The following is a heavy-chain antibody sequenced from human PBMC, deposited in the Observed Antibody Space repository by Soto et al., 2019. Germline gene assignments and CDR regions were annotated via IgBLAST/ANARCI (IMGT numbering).Heavy chain of an antibody. Sequence: QVQLVQSGAEVKKPGSSVKVSCKASGGTFSNYAINWVRQAPGQGLEWMGGIIPIFGTANYAQKFQGRVTITADGSASTAYMELSSLRSEDTAVYYCARDGGWLQPKNHFEYWGQGPLVTVSS. V-gene: IGHV1-69*12. CDR1: GGTFSNYA. CDR2: IIPIFGTA. CDR3: ARDGGWLQPKNHFEY. D-gene: IGHD3-16*01. J-gene: IGHJ4*02.